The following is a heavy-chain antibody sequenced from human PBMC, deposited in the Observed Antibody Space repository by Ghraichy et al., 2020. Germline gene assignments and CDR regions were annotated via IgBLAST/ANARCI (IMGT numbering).Heavy chain of an antibody. Sequence: GGSLRLSCAASEFTFSSYWMSWVRQPPGKGLEWVANIKQDGSEKHYADSVKGRFTISRDNAKNSLYLHMNSLRAEDTAVYYCARGGYFYGSGNSGGDYWGQGTLVTVSS. V-gene: IGHV3-7*01. D-gene: IGHD3-10*01. CDR3: ARGGYFYGSGNSGGDY. J-gene: IGHJ4*02. CDR2: IKQDGSEK. CDR1: EFTFSSYW.